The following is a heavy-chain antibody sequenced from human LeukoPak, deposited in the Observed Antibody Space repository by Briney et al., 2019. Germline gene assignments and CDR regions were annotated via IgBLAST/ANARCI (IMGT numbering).Heavy chain of an antibody. CDR3: ASLYSYYFDY. CDR2: IIPILGIA. V-gene: IGHV1-69*04. J-gene: IGHJ4*02. Sequence: SVKVSCKASGGTFSSYAITWVRQAPGQGLEWMGRIIPILGIANCAQKFQGRVTITADKSTSTAYMELSSLRSEDTAVYYCASLYSYYFDYWGQGTLVTVSS. CDR1: GGTFSSYA. D-gene: IGHD2-21*01.